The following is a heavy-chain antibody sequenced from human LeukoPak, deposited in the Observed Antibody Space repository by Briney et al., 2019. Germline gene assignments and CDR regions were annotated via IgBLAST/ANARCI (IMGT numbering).Heavy chain of an antibody. CDR1: GGSFSGYY. CDR3: ARGRGTGYDILTGYYSGGNWFDP. D-gene: IGHD3-9*01. Sequence: SETLSLTCAVYGGSFSGYYWSWIRQPPGKGLERIGEINHSGSTNYNPSLKSRVTISVDTSKNQFSLKLSSVTAADTAVYYCARGRGTGYDILTGYYSGGNWFDPWGQGTLVTVSS. V-gene: IGHV4-34*01. CDR2: INHSGST. J-gene: IGHJ5*02.